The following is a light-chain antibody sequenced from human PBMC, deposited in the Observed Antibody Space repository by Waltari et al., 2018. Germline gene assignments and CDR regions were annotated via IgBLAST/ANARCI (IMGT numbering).Light chain of an antibody. Sequence: QSALTQPASVSGSPGQSITISCTGISSDVGGYNYVSWYQQHPGKAPKLMIYDVSKRPSWVSNRFSGSKSGNAASLTISGLQAEDEADYYCSSYTSSTTLFGGGTKLTVL. CDR3: SSYTSSTTL. CDR1: SSDVGGYNY. J-gene: IGLJ3*02. CDR2: DVS. V-gene: IGLV2-14*01.